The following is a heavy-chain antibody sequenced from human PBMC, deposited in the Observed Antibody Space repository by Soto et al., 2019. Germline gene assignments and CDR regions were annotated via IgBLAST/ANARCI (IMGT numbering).Heavy chain of an antibody. V-gene: IGHV4-59*01. Sequence: SETLSLTCTVSGGSISSYYWSWIRQPPGKGLEWIGYIYCSGSTNYNPSLKSRVTISVDTSKNQFSLKLSSVTAADTAVYYCARGANYDRFSFDIWGQGTMVTVSS. CDR3: ARGANYDRFSFDI. CDR2: IYCSGST. D-gene: IGHD3-16*01. J-gene: IGHJ3*02. CDR1: GGSISSYY.